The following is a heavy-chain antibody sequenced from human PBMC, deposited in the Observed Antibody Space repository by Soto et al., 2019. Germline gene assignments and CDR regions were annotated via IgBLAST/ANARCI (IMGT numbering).Heavy chain of an antibody. D-gene: IGHD1-26*01. J-gene: IGHJ3*02. CDR1: GYTLTELS. CDR2: FDPEDGET. V-gene: IGHV1-24*01. Sequence: ASVKVSCKVSGYTLTELSMHWVRQAPGKGLEWMGGFDPEDGETIYAQKFQGRVTMTEDTSTDTAYMELSSLRSEDTAVYYCATSPVGNQPGDAFDIWSQGTMVTVSS. CDR3: ATSPVGNQPGDAFDI.